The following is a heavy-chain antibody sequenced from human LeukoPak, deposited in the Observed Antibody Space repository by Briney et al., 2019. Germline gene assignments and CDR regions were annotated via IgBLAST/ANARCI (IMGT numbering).Heavy chain of an antibody. CDR3: AREVRFLEWLSPMDV. V-gene: IGHV4-38-2*02. J-gene: IGHJ6*04. CDR2: IYHSGST. CDR1: GYSISSGYY. D-gene: IGHD3-3*01. Sequence: SETLSLTCTVSGYSISSGYYWGWIRQPPGKGLEWIGSIYHSGSTYYNPSLKGRVTISVDTSKNQFSLKLSSVTAADTAVYYCAREVRFLEWLSPMDVWGKGTTVTVSS.